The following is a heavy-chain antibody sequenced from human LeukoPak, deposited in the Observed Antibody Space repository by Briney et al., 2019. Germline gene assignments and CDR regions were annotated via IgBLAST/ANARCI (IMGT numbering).Heavy chain of an antibody. CDR2: IIPIFGTA. CDR1: GGTFSSYA. CDR3: ARGRKWFGESTPLFWFDS. Sequence: ASVKVSCKASGGTFSSYAISWVRQAPGQGLEWMGGIIPIFGTANYAQKFQGRVTITADESTSTAYMELSSLRSEDTAVYYCARGRKWFGESTPLFWFDSWGQGTLVTVSS. D-gene: IGHD3-10*01. V-gene: IGHV1-69*13. J-gene: IGHJ5*01.